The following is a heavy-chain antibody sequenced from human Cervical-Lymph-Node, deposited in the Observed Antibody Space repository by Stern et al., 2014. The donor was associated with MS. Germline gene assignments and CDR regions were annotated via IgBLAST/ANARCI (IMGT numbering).Heavy chain of an antibody. CDR3: ARGTVAAAGTDY. Sequence: EVQLVESGGGLVQPGGSLRLSCAASGFTFSSYWMHWVRQAPGQGLVWVSRINTDGWRTNYADSVKDRFTISRDNAKNTLYLRMNSLRVEDTAVYYCARGTVAAAGTDYWGQGTLVTVSS. J-gene: IGHJ4*02. CDR1: GFTFSSYW. CDR2: INTDGWRT. V-gene: IGHV3-74*02. D-gene: IGHD6-13*01.